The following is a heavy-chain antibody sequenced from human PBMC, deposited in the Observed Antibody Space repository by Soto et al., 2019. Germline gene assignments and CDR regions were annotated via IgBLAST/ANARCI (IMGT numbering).Heavy chain of an antibody. V-gene: IGHV1-46*01. J-gene: IGHJ6*02. D-gene: IGHD3-3*01. CDR1: GCTFTSYY. CDR3: ARAGESERQNFWSGYYRYYYYGMDV. CDR2: INPSGGST. Sequence: GASVKVSCKASGCTFTSYYMHWVRQAPGQGLEWMGIINPSGGSTSYAQKFQGRVTMTRDTSTSTVYMELSSLRSEDTAVYYCARAGESERQNFWSGYYRYYYYGMDVWGQGTTVTVSS.